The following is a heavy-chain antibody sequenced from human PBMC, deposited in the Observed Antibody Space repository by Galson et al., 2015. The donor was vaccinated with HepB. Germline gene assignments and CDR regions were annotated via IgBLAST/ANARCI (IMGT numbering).Heavy chain of an antibody. CDR1: GFSLSTSGMC. J-gene: IGHJ6*02. D-gene: IGHD6-6*01. V-gene: IGHV2-70*11. CDR2: IDWEDDK. CDR3: ARIQVGSSPPYYYGMDV. Sequence: PALVKPTQTLTLTCTFSGFSLSTSGMCVSWIRQPPGKALEWLARIDWEDDKYYSTSLKTRLTISKDTSKNQVVLTMTNMDPVDTATYYCARIQVGSSPPYYYGMDVWGQGTTVTVSS.